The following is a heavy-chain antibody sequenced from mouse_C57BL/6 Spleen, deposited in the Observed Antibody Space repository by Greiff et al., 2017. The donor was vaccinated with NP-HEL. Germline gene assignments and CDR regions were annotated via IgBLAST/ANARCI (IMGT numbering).Heavy chain of an antibody. CDR2: ISSGGSYT. V-gene: IGHV5-6*01. CDR3: ARRVDGYYFDY. Sequence: EVHLVESGGDLVKPGGSLKLSCAASGFTFSSYGMSWVRQTPDKRLEWVATISSGGSYTYYPDSVKGRFTISRDNAKNTLYLQMSSLKSEDTAMYYCARRVDGYYFDYWGQGTTLTVSS. D-gene: IGHD2-3*01. CDR1: GFTFSSYG. J-gene: IGHJ2*01.